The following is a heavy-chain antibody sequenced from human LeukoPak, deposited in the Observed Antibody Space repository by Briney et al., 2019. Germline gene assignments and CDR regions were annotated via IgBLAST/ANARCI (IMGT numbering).Heavy chain of an antibody. Sequence: EGSLRLSCAASGFTVSSNYMNWVRQAPGKGLEWVSVIYGGGNIYYADSVKGRFTISRDNSKNTLYLQMNSLRAEDTAVYYCARGAGYNYPYYFDYWGQGTLVTVSS. CDR2: IYGGGNI. D-gene: IGHD5-24*01. V-gene: IGHV3-53*01. CDR1: GFTVSSNY. J-gene: IGHJ4*02. CDR3: ARGAGYNYPYYFDY.